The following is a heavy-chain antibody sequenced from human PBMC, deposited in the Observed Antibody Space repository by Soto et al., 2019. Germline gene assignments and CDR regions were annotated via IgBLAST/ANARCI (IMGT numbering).Heavy chain of an antibody. V-gene: IGHV4-30-2*01. Sequence: SETLSLTCAVSGGSISSGGYSWSWIRQPPGKGLEWIGYIYHSGSTYYNPSLKSRVTISVDRSKNQFSLKLSSVTAADTAVYYCARGIDDSSGYYYYFFDYWGQGTLVTVSS. CDR3: ARGIDDSSGYYYYFFDY. CDR2: IYHSGST. CDR1: GGSISSGGYS. J-gene: IGHJ4*02. D-gene: IGHD3-22*01.